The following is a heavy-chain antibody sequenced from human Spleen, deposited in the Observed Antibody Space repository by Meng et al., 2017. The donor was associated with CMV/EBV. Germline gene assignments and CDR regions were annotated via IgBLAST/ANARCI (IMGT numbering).Heavy chain of an antibody. Sequence: LSCAVSGGSIGSFYWTWIRQPPGKGLEWIGYVYNSGTTNYNPSLKSRVTISVDTSRNQFSLKLNFLTAADTALYYCARGNGGRHLGPWGQGTLVTVSS. CDR3: ARGNGGRHLGP. CDR1: GGSIGSFY. V-gene: IGHV4-59*01. D-gene: IGHD2-8*01. CDR2: VYNSGTT. J-gene: IGHJ5*02.